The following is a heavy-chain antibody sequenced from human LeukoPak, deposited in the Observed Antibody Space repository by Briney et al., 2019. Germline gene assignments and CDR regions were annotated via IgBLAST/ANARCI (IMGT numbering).Heavy chain of an antibody. CDR2: INWNGGST. CDR3: ARLGWLRSYYYYYYYMDV. CDR1: GFTFSSYG. J-gene: IGHJ6*03. D-gene: IGHD5-12*01. V-gene: IGHV3-20*04. Sequence: GGSLRLSCAASGFTFSSYGMSWVRQAPGKGLEWVCGINWNGGSTGYGDSVKGRFTISRDNAKNSLYLQMNSLRAEDTALYYCARLGWLRSYYYYYYYMDVWGKGTTVTVSS.